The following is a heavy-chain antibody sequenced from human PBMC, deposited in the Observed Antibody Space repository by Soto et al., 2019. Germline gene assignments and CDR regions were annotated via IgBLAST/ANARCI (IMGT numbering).Heavy chain of an antibody. V-gene: IGHV3-23*01. J-gene: IGHJ3*02. Sequence: EVQLLESGGGLVQPGASLRLSCAVSGFIFGNYMMTWVRQAPGKGLEWVSTIRDGGESTYYADSVKGRFTISRDNSKNTLYLQMDTLGVEDTALYYCAPHVHCSGGSCHYDAFDIRGQGTMVSVSS. CDR3: APHVHCSGGSCHYDAFDI. CDR1: GFIFGNYM. CDR2: IRDGGEST. D-gene: IGHD2-15*01.